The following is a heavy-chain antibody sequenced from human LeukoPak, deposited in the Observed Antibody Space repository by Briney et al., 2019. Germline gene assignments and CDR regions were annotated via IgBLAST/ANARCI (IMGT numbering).Heavy chain of an antibody. J-gene: IGHJ4*02. D-gene: IGHD3-10*01. V-gene: IGHV4-28*01. CDR1: RYSISSSNW. CDR2: IYYSGST. Sequence: SDTPSLTCVVSRYSISSSNWWGWIRQPPGKGLEWIGYIYYSGSTYYNPSLKSRVTMSVDTSKNQFSLKLNSVTAVDTAVYYCAKGSYYAPYYFDYWGQGTLVTVSS. CDR3: AKGSYYAPYYFDY.